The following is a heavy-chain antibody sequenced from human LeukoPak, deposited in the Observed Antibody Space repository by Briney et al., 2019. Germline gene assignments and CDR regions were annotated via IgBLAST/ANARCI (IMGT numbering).Heavy chain of an antibody. Sequence: SVKVSCKASGGTFSSYAISWVRQAPGQGLEWMGGIIPIFGTANYAQKFQGRVTITADESTSTAYMELSSLRSEDTAVYYCATTTPSIAVAGVFDYWGQGTLVTVSS. V-gene: IGHV1-69*13. CDR1: GGTFSSYA. CDR2: IIPIFGTA. CDR3: ATTTPSIAVAGVFDY. D-gene: IGHD6-19*01. J-gene: IGHJ4*02.